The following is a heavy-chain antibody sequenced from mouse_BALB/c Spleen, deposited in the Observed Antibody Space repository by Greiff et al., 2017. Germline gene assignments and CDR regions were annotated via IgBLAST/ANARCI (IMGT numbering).Heavy chain of an antibody. Sequence: VQVVESGPGLVAPSQSLSITCTVSGFSLTSYGVHWVRQPPGKGLEWLGVIWAGGSTNYNSALMSRLSISKDNSKSQVFLKMNSLQTDDTAMYYCARMIYYGYDYYAMDYWGQGTSVTVSS. CDR3: ARMIYYGYDYYAMDY. D-gene: IGHD2-2*01. CDR1: GFSLTSYG. V-gene: IGHV2-9*02. J-gene: IGHJ4*01. CDR2: IWAGGST.